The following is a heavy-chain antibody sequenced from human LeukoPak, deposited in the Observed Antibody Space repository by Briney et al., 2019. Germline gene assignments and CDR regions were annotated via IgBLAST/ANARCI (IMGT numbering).Heavy chain of an antibody. D-gene: IGHD3-3*01. CDR3: ARAHITIFGVAEGVWFDP. Sequence: SETLSLTCAVYGGSFSGYYWSRIRQPPGKGLEWIGEINHSGSTNYNPSLKSRVTISVDTSKNQFSLKLSSVTAADTAVYYCARAHITIFGVAEGVWFDPWGQGTLVTVSS. CDR1: GGSFSGYY. V-gene: IGHV4-34*01. J-gene: IGHJ5*02. CDR2: INHSGST.